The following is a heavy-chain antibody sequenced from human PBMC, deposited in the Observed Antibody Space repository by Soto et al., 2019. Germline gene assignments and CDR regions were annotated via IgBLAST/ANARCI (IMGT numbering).Heavy chain of an antibody. D-gene: IGHD3-22*01. CDR3: TTDPYYYDSSDYYEGVY. CDR1: GFIFNNAW. J-gene: IGHJ4*02. V-gene: IGHV3-15*07. Sequence: EVQLVESGGGLVKPGGSLRLSCAASGFIFNNAWMNWVRQAPGRGLEWVGRIRSKTDGGTADYAAPVKGRFTISRDDSKTTLYLQMNSLKIEDTAVYYCTTDPYYYDSSDYYEGVYCGQGTLVTVSS. CDR2: IRSKTDGGTA.